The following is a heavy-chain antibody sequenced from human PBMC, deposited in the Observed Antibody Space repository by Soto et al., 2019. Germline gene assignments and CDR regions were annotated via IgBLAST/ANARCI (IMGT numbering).Heavy chain of an antibody. D-gene: IGHD1-1*01. CDR2: IYDSGTT. CDR3: ARVQPYNWNINS. J-gene: IGHJ5*01. CDR1: GGSISSGGYC. V-gene: IGHV4-30-2*01. Sequence: PSETLSLTCAVSGGSISSGGYCWSWIRQPPGKGLEWIGYIYDSGTTYQNPSLKSRVTMSVDRSKNQFSLKVSSVTAADTAVYYCARVQPYNWNINSWCQGTLVTVSS.